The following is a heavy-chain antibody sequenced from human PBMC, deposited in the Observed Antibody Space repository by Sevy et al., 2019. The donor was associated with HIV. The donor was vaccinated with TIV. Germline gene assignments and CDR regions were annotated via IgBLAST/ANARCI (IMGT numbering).Heavy chain of an antibody. CDR1: GGSIGSNSFY. CDR3: ARQKVRSAYYYDTSGRQGKADFDS. Sequence: SETLSLTCTVSGGSIGSNSFYWGWIRQPPGKELEWIGTVSYGGSTYYNPSLRSRVTISVDASKKQFSLKLSSVTAADTAVYYCARQKVRSAYYYDTSGRQGKADFDSWGQGTLATVSS. D-gene: IGHD3-22*01. V-gene: IGHV4-39*01. J-gene: IGHJ4*02. CDR2: VSYGGST.